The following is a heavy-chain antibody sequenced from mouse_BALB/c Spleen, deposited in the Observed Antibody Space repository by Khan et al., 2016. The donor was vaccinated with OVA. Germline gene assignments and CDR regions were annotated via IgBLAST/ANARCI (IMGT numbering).Heavy chain of an antibody. V-gene: IGHV3-2*02. J-gene: IGHJ2*01. CDR1: GYSITSDYA. CDR2: ISYSGST. CDR3: ASSIMAN. Sequence: VQLKESGPGLVKPSQSLSLTCTVTGYSITSDYAWNWIRQFPGNKMEWMGYISYSGSTSYNPYLKSRISITRDTSKNQFFLQLNSVTTEDTATYYCASSIMANWGQGTTLTVSS.